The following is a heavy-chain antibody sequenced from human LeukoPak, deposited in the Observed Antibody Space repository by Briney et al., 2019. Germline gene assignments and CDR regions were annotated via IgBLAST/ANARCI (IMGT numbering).Heavy chain of an antibody. J-gene: IGHJ4*02. Sequence: PSETLSLTCAVYGGSFSGYYWSWIRQPPGKGLEWIGEINHSGSTNYNPSLKSRVTISVDTSKNQFSLKLSSVTAADTAVYYCARNGIVGATSRQTPDYWGQGTLVTVSS. CDR2: INHSGST. CDR1: GGSFSGYY. V-gene: IGHV4-34*01. D-gene: IGHD1-26*01. CDR3: ARNGIVGATSRQTPDY.